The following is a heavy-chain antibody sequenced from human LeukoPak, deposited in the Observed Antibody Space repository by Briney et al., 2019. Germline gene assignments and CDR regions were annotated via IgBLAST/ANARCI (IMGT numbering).Heavy chain of an antibody. CDR3: ARAAQPGFDP. J-gene: IGHJ5*02. V-gene: IGHV3-48*01. D-gene: IGHD1-14*01. Sequence: GGSLRLSCGASGLTFSTYSMNWVRQAPGKGLEWVSDISSDSGTIYYADSVKGRFTISRDNAKNSLYLQMNSLRAEDTAVYYRARAAQPGFDPWGQGTLDTVSS. CDR1: GLTFSTYS. CDR2: ISSDSGTI.